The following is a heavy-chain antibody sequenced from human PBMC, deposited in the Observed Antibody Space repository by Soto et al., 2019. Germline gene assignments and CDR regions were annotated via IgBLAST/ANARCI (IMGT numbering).Heavy chain of an antibody. V-gene: IGHV3-23*01. CDR3: ARGRYFDGGDYWVANLAFDY. Sequence: EVQLLESGGGLLQPGGSLRLSCAASGFTFNNYVMNWVRQAPGKGLEWVSSISRSGSGSPYYSDCVKGRFTISRDNSKNTLSLQMNNLRAEDTAVYFCARGRYFDGGDYWVANLAFDYWGQGTLVTVSS. CDR2: ISRSGSGSP. D-gene: IGHD3-22*01. CDR1: GFTFNNYV. J-gene: IGHJ4*02.